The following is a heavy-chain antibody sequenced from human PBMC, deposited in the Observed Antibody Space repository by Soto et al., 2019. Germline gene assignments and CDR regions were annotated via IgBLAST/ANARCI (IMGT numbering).Heavy chain of an antibody. J-gene: IGHJ4*02. CDR3: AKDWEFDWPNYYFDY. D-gene: IGHD3-9*01. Sequence: GSXRLSGAASGFTFSSYAMSWVREAPGKWLEWVSAISGDGSSTYFADSGKGRFTISRDNSKNTLYLQMNSLRAEGTAVYYCAKDWEFDWPNYYFDYWGQGTLVTVS. V-gene: IGHV3-23*01. CDR2: ISGDGSST. CDR1: GFTFSSYA.